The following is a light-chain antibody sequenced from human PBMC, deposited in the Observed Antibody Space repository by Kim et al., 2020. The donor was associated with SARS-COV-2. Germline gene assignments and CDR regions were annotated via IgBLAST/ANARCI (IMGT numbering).Light chain of an antibody. V-gene: IGKV1-5*03. Sequence: SASVGDRVTSSGRARKIINTYLAWYQQKPGKAPNLLIYQASSLQIGVPSRFSGSGSGAEFTLTISSLQPDDFATYYCQHYIRFPDTFGQGTKLEIK. J-gene: IGKJ2*01. CDR3: QHYIRFPDT. CDR1: KIINTY. CDR2: QAS.